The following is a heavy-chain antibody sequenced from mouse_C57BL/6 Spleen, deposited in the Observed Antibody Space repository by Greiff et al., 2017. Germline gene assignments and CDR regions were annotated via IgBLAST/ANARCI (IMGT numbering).Heavy chain of an antibody. V-gene: IGHV1-72*01. Sequence: QVHVKQPGAELVKPGASVKLSCKASGYTFTSYWMHWVKQRPGRGLEWIGRIDPNSGGTKYNEKFKSKATLTVDKPSSTAYMQLSSLTSEDSAVYYCAYYYGSSYDYAMDYWGQGTSVTVSS. CDR1: GYTFTSYW. CDR3: AYYYGSSYDYAMDY. CDR2: IDPNSGGT. J-gene: IGHJ4*01. D-gene: IGHD1-1*01.